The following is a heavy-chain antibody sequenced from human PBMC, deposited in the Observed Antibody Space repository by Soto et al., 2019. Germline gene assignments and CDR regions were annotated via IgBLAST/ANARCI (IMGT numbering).Heavy chain of an antibody. V-gene: IGHV3-66*01. J-gene: IGHJ4*02. CDR2: IYSGGST. CDR3: ARDLGGYSSGWPN. CDR1: GFTVSSNY. Sequence: GGSLRLSCAASGFTVSSNYMSWVRQAPGKGLEWVSVIYSGGSTYYADSVKGRFTISRDNSKNTLYLQMNSLRAEDMAVYYCARDLGGYSSGWPNWGQGTLVTVSS. D-gene: IGHD6-19*01.